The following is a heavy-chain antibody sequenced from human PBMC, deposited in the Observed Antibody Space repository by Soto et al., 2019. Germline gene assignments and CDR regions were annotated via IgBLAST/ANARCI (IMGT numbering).Heavy chain of an antibody. V-gene: IGHV1-69*06. CDR3: ARDGSDYYDSSGYYPTKTYYYYGMDV. Sequence: SLKVSCKASGGTFSSYAISWVRQAPGQGLEWMGGIIPIFGTANYAQKFQGRVTITADKSTSTAYMELSSLRSEDTAVYYCARDGSDYYDSSGYYPTKTYYYYGMDVWGQGTTVTVSS. CDR2: IIPIFGTA. J-gene: IGHJ6*02. CDR1: GGTFSSYA. D-gene: IGHD3-22*01.